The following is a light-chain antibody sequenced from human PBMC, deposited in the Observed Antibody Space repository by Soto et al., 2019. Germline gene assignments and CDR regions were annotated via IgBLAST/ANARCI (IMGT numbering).Light chain of an antibody. Sequence: QSVLTQPASVSGSPGQSITISCTGTSNDVGGYNYVSWHQQHPGKAPKLMIYDVSNRPSGVSNRFSGSKSGNTASLTISGLQAEDEADYYCSSYTTSSTVIFGGGTKLTVL. CDR2: DVS. J-gene: IGLJ2*01. V-gene: IGLV2-14*01. CDR1: SNDVGGYNY. CDR3: SSYTTSSTVI.